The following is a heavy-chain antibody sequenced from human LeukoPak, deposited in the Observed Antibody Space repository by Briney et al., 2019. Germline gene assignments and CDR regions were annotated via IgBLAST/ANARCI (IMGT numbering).Heavy chain of an antibody. D-gene: IGHD6-13*01. CDR3: ARIIAEAGGVAFDI. J-gene: IGHJ3*02. CDR1: GGSISSYY. Sequence: SETLSLTCTVSGGSISSYYWSWIRQPAGKGLEWIGRIYTSGSTNYNPSLKSRVTKSVDTSKNQFSLKLSPVTAADTAVYYCARIIAEAGGVAFDIWGQGTMVTVSS. CDR2: IYTSGST. V-gene: IGHV4-4*07.